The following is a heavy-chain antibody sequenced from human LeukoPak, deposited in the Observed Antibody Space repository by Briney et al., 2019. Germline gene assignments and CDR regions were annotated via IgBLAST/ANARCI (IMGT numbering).Heavy chain of an antibody. CDR2: INSDGSTT. Sequence: GGSLRLSCAASGFTLSSYWMHWVRQAPGKGLAWVSRINSDGSTTNYADSVKGRFTISRDNAKNTLYLQMDSLRAEDTAVYYCARGPGYSSSWYGTDLWGQGALVTVSS. CDR1: GFTLSSYW. D-gene: IGHD6-13*01. J-gene: IGHJ5*02. V-gene: IGHV3-74*01. CDR3: ARGPGYSSSWYGTDL.